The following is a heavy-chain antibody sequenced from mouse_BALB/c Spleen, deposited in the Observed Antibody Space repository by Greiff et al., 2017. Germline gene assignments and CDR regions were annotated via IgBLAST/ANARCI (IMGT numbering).Heavy chain of an antibody. CDR3: ARGGYGNYPYYAMDY. V-gene: IGHV1-9*01. Sequence: QVQLQQSGAELMKPGASVKISCKATGYTFSSYWIEWVKQRPGHGLEWIGEILPGSGSTNYNEKFKGKATFTADTSSNTAYMQLSSLTSEDSAVYYCARGGYGNYPYYAMDYWGQGTSVTVSS. J-gene: IGHJ4*01. CDR1: GYTFSSYW. D-gene: IGHD2-1*01. CDR2: ILPGSGST.